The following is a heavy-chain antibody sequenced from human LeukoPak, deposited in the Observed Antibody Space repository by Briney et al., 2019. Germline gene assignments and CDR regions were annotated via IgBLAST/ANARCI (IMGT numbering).Heavy chain of an antibody. V-gene: IGHV4-39*01. CDR2: IYYSGTT. J-gene: IGHJ5*01. CDR3: ARLSPLYNWFDS. CDR1: GVSIRSSTYY. Sequence: SETLSLTCTVSGVSIRSSTYYWGWIRQPPGKGLEWIGSIYYSGTTYYNPSLKSRVTISVDTSKNQFSLKVSSVTAADTAVFYCARLSPLYNWFDSWGEGTLVTVSS.